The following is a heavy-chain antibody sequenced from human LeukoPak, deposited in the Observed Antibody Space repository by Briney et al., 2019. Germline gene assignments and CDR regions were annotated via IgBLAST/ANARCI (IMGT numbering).Heavy chain of an antibody. Sequence: SETLLLTCAVYGGSFSGYDWSWIRQPPAKGLEWIGEIDHSGSTNHNPSLKSRVTISVDTSKNQFSLKLSSVTAADTAVYFCATRQSNGWYDWFDPWGQGSVVTVSS. V-gene: IGHV4-34*01. CDR2: IDHSGST. CDR1: GGSFSGYD. D-gene: IGHD6-19*01. CDR3: ATRQSNGWYDWFDP. J-gene: IGHJ5*02.